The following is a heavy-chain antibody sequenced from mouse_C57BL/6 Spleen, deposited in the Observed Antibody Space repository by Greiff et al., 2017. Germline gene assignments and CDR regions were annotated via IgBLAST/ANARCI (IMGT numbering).Heavy chain of an antibody. J-gene: IGHJ2*01. D-gene: IGHD4-1*01. Sequence: EVHLVESEGGLVQPGSSMKLSCTASGFTFSDYYMAWVRQVPEKGLEWVANINYDGSSTYYLDSLKSRFIISRDNAKNILYLQMSSLKSEDTATYYCARDPGTEYYFDYWGQGTTLTVSS. CDR2: INYDGSST. CDR3: ARDPGTEYYFDY. CDR1: GFTFSDYY. V-gene: IGHV5-16*01.